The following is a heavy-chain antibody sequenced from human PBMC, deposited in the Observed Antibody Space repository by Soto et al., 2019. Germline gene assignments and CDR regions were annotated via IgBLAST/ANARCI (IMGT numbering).Heavy chain of an antibody. V-gene: IGHV4-59*06. J-gene: IGHJ5*02. CDR2: IYYSGST. CDR3: ARTSYDSSGTAADP. D-gene: IGHD3-22*01. Sequence: SETLSLTCTVFGGSISYYYWSWIRQPPGKGLEWIGYIYYSGSTYYNPSLKSRVTISVDTSKNQFSLKLSSVTAADTAVYYCARTSYDSSGTAADPWGQGTLVTVSS. CDR1: GGSISYYY.